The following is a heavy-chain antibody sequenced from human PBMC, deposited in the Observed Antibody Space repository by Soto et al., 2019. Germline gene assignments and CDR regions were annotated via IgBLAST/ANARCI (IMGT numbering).Heavy chain of an antibody. D-gene: IGHD5-12*01. V-gene: IGHV4-59*01. J-gene: IGHJ2*01. CDR2: MFHSGSP. CDR1: SGSITTDY. Sequence: PSETRSLTCTVSSGSITTDYWTWIRQPPGAGLEWVGYMFHSGSPSYNPSLESRLTMSLDTSRNQFSLKLSSVTAADTAVYYCARVKATYNWFFDLWGHGTLVTVSS. CDR3: ARVKATYNWFFDL.